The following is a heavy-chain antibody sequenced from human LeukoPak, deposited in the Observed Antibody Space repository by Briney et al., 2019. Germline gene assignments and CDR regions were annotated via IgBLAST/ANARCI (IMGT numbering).Heavy chain of an antibody. D-gene: IGHD2/OR15-2a*01. V-gene: IGHV1-2*02. CDR3: ARDGSMPYDY. CDR2: INPNSGGT. Sequence: ASVKVSCEASGYTFTTYYMHWVRQAPGQGLEWMGWINPNSGGTSYAQKFQGRVTMTRDTSISTAYMELSSLRSDDTAVYYCARDGSMPYDYWGQGTLVTVSS. J-gene: IGHJ4*02. CDR1: GYTFTTYY.